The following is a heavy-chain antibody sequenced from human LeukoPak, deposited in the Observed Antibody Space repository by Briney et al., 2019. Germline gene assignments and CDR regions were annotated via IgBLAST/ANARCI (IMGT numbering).Heavy chain of an antibody. CDR2: ISYDGNNK. CDR3: ANAYSSSWYSPDV. CDR1: GFTFRRND. J-gene: IGHJ6*04. Sequence: GGSLRLACAASGFTFRRNDMHGVRQAPGKGLEWVAVISYDGNNKDYADSVKGRLTISRDNSKNTLYLQIHSLRAEDMAVYYCANAYSSSWYSPDVWGKGTTVTVSS. V-gene: IGHV3-30*18. D-gene: IGHD6-13*01.